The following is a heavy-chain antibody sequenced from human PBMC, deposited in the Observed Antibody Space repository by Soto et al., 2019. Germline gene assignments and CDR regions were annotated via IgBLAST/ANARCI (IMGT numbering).Heavy chain of an antibody. V-gene: IGHV4-39*01. J-gene: IGHJ6*03. Sequence: SETLSLTCTVSGGSISSSSYYWGWIRQPPGKGLEWIGSIYYSGSTYYNPSLKSRVTISVDTSKNQFSLKLSSVTAADTAVYYCARQVSYYDILTGSYYYYYYMDVWGKGTTVTVSS. CDR1: GGSISSSSYY. D-gene: IGHD3-9*01. CDR3: ARQVSYYDILTGSYYYYYYMDV. CDR2: IYYSGST.